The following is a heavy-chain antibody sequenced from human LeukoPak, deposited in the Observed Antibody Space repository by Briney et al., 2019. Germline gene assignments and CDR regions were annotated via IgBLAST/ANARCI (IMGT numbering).Heavy chain of an antibody. CDR1: GFTFDNYA. Sequence: GGSLRHSCAASGFTFDNYAMXWVRXAPGKXLEWVSTNGDSTFYADSVKDRFTISTDSSRNTLCLQMNSLRDEDTAVYFCAKHIGGSSSSSSDCWGQGSPGTVSS. CDR3: AKHIGGSSSSSSDC. CDR2: NGDST. V-gene: IGHV3-23*01. D-gene: IGHD2-15*01. J-gene: IGHJ4*02.